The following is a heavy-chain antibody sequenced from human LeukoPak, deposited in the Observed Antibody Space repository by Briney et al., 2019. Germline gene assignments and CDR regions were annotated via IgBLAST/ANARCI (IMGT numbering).Heavy chain of an antibody. V-gene: IGHV3-21*01. CDR3: AKRIQSAMATGY. J-gene: IGHJ4*02. CDR1: GFTFSSYS. D-gene: IGHD5-18*01. Sequence: PGGSLRLSCAASGFTFSSYSMNWVRQAPGKGLEWVSSISSSSSYIYYADSVKGRFTISRDNAKNSLFLRMNTLRAEDTAVYYCAKRIQSAMATGYWGQGTLVTVSS. CDR2: ISSSSSYI.